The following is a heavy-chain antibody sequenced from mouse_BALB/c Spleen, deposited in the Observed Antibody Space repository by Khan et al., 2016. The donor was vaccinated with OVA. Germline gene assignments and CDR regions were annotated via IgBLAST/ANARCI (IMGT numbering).Heavy chain of an antibody. V-gene: IGHV1-81*01. CDR2: IYPGSDNA. Sequence: VELVESGPELVKPGASVKMSCKASGYTFTYYVITWVKQRTGQGLEWIGEIYPGSDNAYYNERFKGKATLTADKSSNTTHMQLSSLTSEDSAVYFCASGDGYYVYFDYWGQGTTLTVSS. CDR1: GYTFTYYV. J-gene: IGHJ2*01. D-gene: IGHD2-3*01. CDR3: ASGDGYYVYFDY.